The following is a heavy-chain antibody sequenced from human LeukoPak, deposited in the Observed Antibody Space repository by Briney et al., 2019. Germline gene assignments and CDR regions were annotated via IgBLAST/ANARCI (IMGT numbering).Heavy chain of an antibody. J-gene: IGHJ4*02. CDR3: ARDLGYGDYDY. D-gene: IGHD4-17*01. CDR2: ISFDASGK. V-gene: IGHV3-30*03. CDR1: GFNFGSYA. Sequence: QSGGSLRLSCAASGFNFGSYAMHWVRQAPGKGLEWVAFISFDASGKYYVDSVKGRFTISRDNAKNSLYLQMNSLRAEDTAVYYCARDLGYGDYDYWGQGTLVTVSS.